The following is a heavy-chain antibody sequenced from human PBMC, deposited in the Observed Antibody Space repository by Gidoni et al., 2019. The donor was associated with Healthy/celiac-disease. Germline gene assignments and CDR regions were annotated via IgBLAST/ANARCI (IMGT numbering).Heavy chain of an antibody. CDR2: IIPILGIA. CDR3: ASIAAAGIGDYYYYGMDV. D-gene: IGHD6-13*01. CDR1: GGTFSSYA. J-gene: IGHJ6*02. Sequence: QVQLVQSGAEVKKPGSSVKVSCKASGGTFSSYAISWVRQAPGQGLEWMGRIIPILGIANYAQKFQGRVTITADKSTSTAYMELSSLRSEDTAVYYCASIAAAGIGDYYYYGMDVWGQGTTVTVSS. V-gene: IGHV1-69*09.